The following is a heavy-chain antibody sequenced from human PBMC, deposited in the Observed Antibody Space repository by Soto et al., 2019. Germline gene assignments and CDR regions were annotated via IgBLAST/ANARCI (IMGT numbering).Heavy chain of an antibody. J-gene: IGHJ4*02. V-gene: IGHV3-53*01. CDR2: IYSGGST. D-gene: IGHD3-22*01. Sequence: EVQLVESGGGLIQPGGSLRLSCAASGFTVSSNYMSWVRQDPGKGLAWVSVIYSGGSTYYADSVKGRFTISRDNSKNTLFLQINSLRAEDTAVYYCARAVIEGYYDSSPYYFDYWGQGTLVTVSS. CDR1: GFTVSSNY. CDR3: ARAVIEGYYDSSPYYFDY.